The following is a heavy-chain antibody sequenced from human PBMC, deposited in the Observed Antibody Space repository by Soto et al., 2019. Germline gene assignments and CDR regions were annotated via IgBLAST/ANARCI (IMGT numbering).Heavy chain of an antibody. CDR1: GFTFRNYA. D-gene: IGHD3-16*01. Sequence: QVQLVESGEAVVQPGRSLKLSCAASGFTFRNYAMHWVRQAPGKGLEWVATISYDGDNKYYTDSVKGPFTISRDNSKNTLYLQMNSLRPEDTAVYYCARPWGQLSTYYYGMDTWGQGTTVTVSS. V-gene: IGHV3-30-3*01. CDR2: ISYDGDNK. J-gene: IGHJ6*02. CDR3: ARPWGQLSTYYYGMDT.